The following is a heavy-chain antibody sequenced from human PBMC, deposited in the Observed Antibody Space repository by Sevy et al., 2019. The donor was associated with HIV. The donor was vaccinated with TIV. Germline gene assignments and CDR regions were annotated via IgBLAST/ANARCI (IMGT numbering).Heavy chain of an antibody. V-gene: IGHV3-9*01. J-gene: IGHJ3*02. CDR1: GFTFDDYA. CDR3: AKAVFVTVPGRGAFDI. D-gene: IGHD6-19*01. CDR2: VGWNSGSI. Sequence: SLKISCAVSGFTFDDYAMHWVRQAPGKGLEWVSGVGWNSGSIGYADSVQGRFTISRDNGKNSLYLQMNSLRAEDTALYYCAKAVFVTVPGRGAFDIWGQGTMVTVSS.